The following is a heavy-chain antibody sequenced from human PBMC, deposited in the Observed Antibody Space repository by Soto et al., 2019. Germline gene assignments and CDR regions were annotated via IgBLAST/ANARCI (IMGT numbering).Heavy chain of an antibody. CDR2: IIPIFGTA. V-gene: IGHV1-69*01. CDR1: GGTFSSYG. J-gene: IGHJ6*02. D-gene: IGHD2-2*02. Sequence: QVQLVQSGAEVKKPGSSVKVSCKASGGTFSSYGISWVRQAPGQGLEWMGGIIPIFGTANYAQKFQGRVTITADESTSTAYMELSSLRSEDTAVYYCVRDRGYCSSTSCYTELGLWGQGTTVTVSS. CDR3: VRDRGYCSSTSCYTELGL.